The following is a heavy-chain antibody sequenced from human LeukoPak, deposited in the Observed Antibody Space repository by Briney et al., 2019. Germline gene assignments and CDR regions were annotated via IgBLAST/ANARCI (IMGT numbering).Heavy chain of an antibody. CDR3: ARLIWFGESVDAFDI. D-gene: IGHD3-10*01. J-gene: IGHJ3*02. Sequence: GGSLRLSCAASGFPFSSYAMHWARQAPGKGLEYVSAISSNGGSTHYANSVKGRFTISRDNSKNTLYLQLGSLRADDMAVYYCARLIWFGESVDAFDIWGQGTMVTVSS. CDR2: ISSNGGST. CDR1: GFPFSSYA. V-gene: IGHV3-64*01.